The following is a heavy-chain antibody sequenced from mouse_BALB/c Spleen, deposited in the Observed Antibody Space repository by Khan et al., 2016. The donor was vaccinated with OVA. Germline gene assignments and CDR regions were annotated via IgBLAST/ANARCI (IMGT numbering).Heavy chain of an antibody. Sequence: VTLKESGAELVKPGASVKLSCTASGFNIKDTYMHWVKQRPEQGLEWIGRIDPANGNTKYDPKFQGKATITADTSSNTAYLQLSSLTAEDTAVYYWARINAWGQGTTLTVSS. CDR2: IDPANGNT. V-gene: IGHV14-3*02. J-gene: IGHJ2*01. CDR3: ARINA. CDR1: GFNIKDTY.